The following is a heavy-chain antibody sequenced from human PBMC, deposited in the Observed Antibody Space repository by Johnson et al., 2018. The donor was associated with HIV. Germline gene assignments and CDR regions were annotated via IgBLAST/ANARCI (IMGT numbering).Heavy chain of an antibody. CDR1: GFTFSDYY. CDR3: ARDRRNYYDSSGYPDYDAFDI. V-gene: IGHV3-11*04. CDR2: ISSSGSTI. D-gene: IGHD3-22*01. J-gene: IGHJ3*02. Sequence: QVQLVESGGGLIQPGGSLRLSCAASGFTFSDYYMSWIRQAPGKGLEWVSYISSSGSTIYYADSVKGRFTISRYNAKNSLYLQMNSLRAEDTAVYYCARDRRNYYDSSGYPDYDAFDIWGQGTMVTVSS.